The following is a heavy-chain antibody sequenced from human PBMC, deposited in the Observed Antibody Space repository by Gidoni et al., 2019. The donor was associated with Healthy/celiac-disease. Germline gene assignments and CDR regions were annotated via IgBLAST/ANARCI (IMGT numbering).Heavy chain of an antibody. CDR3: TTGGGSLYAT. J-gene: IGHJ4*02. Sequence: EVQLVESGGGLVQPGGSLKLSRSASGFPFSGPVMHWVRQASGKGLGLVGRIRSNANSYATAYAASVKGRFTISRDDSKNTAYLQMNSLKSEDTAVYYCTTGGGSLYATWGQGTLVTVSS. CDR1: GFPFSGPV. CDR2: IRSNANSYAT. D-gene: IGHD1-26*01. V-gene: IGHV3-73*02.